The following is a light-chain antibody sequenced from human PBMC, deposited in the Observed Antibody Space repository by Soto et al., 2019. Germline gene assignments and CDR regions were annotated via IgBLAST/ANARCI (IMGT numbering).Light chain of an antibody. CDR3: TSYSSGSSLVI. V-gene: IGLV2-14*01. CDR2: EVT. J-gene: IGLJ2*01. CDR1: RSDVGDYNY. Sequence: QSALTQPASVSGSPGQSIAISCTGTRSDVGDYNYVSWYRQHPGNAPKLIIYEVTNRPSGISNRFSGSKSGNTASLTISGLQADDESYYYCTSYSSGSSLVIFGGGTKVTVL.